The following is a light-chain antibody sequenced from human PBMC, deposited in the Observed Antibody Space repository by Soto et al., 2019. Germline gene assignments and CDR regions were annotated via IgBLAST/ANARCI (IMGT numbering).Light chain of an antibody. CDR2: DVS. J-gene: IGKJ1*01. CDR1: ESISSW. CDR3: QQYNSYPWT. V-gene: IGKV1-5*01. Sequence: DIQMTQSPSTLSASIGDRVVITCRASESISSWLAWYQQKPGKAPKLLIYDVSSLESGVPSRFSGSESGTEFTLTISSLHPDDFATYYCQQYNSYPWTFGQGTRVEIK.